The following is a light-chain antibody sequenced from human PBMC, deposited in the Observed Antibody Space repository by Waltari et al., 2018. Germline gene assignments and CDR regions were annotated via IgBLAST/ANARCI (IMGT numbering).Light chain of an antibody. Sequence: QSALTQPASVSGSPGQSITISCTGTRRDVGGYNYVSWYQQHPGKAPKLMIYDVSDRPSGVSNSFSGSKSGNTASLTISGLQAEDEADYYCSSYTISSTVVFGGGTKLTVL. CDR1: RRDVGGYNY. CDR3: SSYTISSTVV. V-gene: IGLV2-14*03. CDR2: DVS. J-gene: IGLJ2*01.